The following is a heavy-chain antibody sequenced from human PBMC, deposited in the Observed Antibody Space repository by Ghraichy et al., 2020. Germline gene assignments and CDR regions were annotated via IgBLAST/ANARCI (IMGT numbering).Heavy chain of an antibody. V-gene: IGHV2-5*02. CDR3: AHRGLFCSGGTCFDP. D-gene: IGHD2-15*01. J-gene: IGHJ5*02. CDR2: IYWDNNK. CDR1: GFSLSTTGVS. Sequence: PTLVKPTQTLTLTCTVSGFSLSTTGVSVHWIRQPPGKALEWLALIYWDNNKRYSPSLKSRLTITKDTSKNQVVLTLTNIDPVDTATYYCAHRGLFCSGGTCFDPWGQGTLVTVSS.